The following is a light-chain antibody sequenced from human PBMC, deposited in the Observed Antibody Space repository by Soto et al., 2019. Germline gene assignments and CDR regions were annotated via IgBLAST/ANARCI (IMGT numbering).Light chain of an antibody. CDR2: EVN. CDR3: SSYTGSYTL. V-gene: IGLV2-14*01. CDR1: SGDVGSYKY. J-gene: IGLJ3*02. Sequence: QSALTQPASVSGSPGQSISVSCTGSSGDVGSYKYVSWYQQHPGKAPKLIIYEVNKRPSGVSDRFSGSKSGNTASLTISGLQAEDEADYYCSSYTGSYTLFGGGTKLTVL.